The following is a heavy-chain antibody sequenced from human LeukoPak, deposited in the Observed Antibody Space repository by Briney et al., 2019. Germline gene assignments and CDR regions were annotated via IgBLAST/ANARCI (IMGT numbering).Heavy chain of an antibody. CDR1: GYTLTELS. Sequence: ASVKVSCKVSGYTLTELSMHWVRQAPGKGLGWMGGFDPEDGETIYAQKFQGRVTMTEDTSTDTAYMELSSLRSEDTAVYYCATGSSWYQKYYYYYGMDVWGQGTTVTVSS. V-gene: IGHV1-24*01. J-gene: IGHJ6*02. CDR3: ATGSSWYQKYYYYYGMDV. D-gene: IGHD6-13*01. CDR2: FDPEDGET.